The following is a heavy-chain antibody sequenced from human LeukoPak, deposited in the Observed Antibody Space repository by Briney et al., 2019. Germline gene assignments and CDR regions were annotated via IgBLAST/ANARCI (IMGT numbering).Heavy chain of an antibody. J-gene: IGHJ4*02. D-gene: IGHD2-2*01. CDR3: ARGGVVPAADY. V-gene: IGHV1-8*01. CDR2: MNPNSGNT. Sequence: GASVKVSCKTSGYPFTTYEINWVRQAAGQGLEWMGWMNPNSGNTGYAQKFQGRVTMTRNTSISTAYMELSSLRSEDTAVYYCARGGVVPAADYWGQGTLVTVSS. CDR1: GYPFTTYE.